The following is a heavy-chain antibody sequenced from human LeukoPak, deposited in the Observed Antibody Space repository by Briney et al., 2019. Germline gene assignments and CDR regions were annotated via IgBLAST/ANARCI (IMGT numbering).Heavy chain of an antibody. J-gene: IGHJ3*02. Sequence: PGGSLRLSCAASGFSFSTYGMHWVRQAPGKGLEWVAVIWYDGSNKYYADSVKGRFTISRDNSKNTLYLQMNSLRAEDTAVYYCARDLMVRGTPNAFDIWGQGTMVTVSS. D-gene: IGHD3-10*01. CDR2: IWYDGSNK. V-gene: IGHV3-33*08. CDR1: GFSFSTYG. CDR3: ARDLMVRGTPNAFDI.